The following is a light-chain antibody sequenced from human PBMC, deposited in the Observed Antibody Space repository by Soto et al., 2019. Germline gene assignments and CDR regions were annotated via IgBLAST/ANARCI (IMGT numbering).Light chain of an antibody. J-gene: IGKJ1*01. CDR1: QSISGL. CDR2: QAS. CDR3: QQYNSYPWT. V-gene: IGKV1-5*03. Sequence: DIQMTQSPSTLSASVGDRVTITCRASQSISGLLVWYQQKPGKAPNLLIYQASSLESGVPSRFSGSGSGTEFTLTISSLQPDDFATYYCQQYNSYPWTFGQGTKVDIK.